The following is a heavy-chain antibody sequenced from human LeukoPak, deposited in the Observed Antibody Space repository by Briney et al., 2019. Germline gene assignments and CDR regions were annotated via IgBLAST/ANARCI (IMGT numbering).Heavy chain of an antibody. CDR3: ARDSLRGTSRYSGYYFDY. D-gene: IGHD2-2*01. CDR1: GGSISSYY. J-gene: IGHJ4*02. Sequence: SETLSLTCTVSGGSISSYYWSWIRQPPGKGLKWIGYIYHSGSTNYNPSLKSRVTISVDTSKNQFSLKLSSVTAADTAVYYCARDSLRGTSRYSGYYFDYWGQGTLVTVSS. CDR2: IYHSGST. V-gene: IGHV4-59*01.